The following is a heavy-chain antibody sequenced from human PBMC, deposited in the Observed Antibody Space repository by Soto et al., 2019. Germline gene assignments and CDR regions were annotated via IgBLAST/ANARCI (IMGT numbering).Heavy chain of an antibody. Sequence: LRLSCAASGFTFSSYSMNWVRQAPGKGLEWVSSISSSSSYIYYADSVKGRFTISRDNAKNSLYLQMNSLRAEDTAVYYCAREMATVIYYYYYGMDVWGQGTTVTVS. CDR2: ISSSSSYI. CDR1: GFTFSSYS. V-gene: IGHV3-21*01. D-gene: IGHD4-4*01. J-gene: IGHJ6*02. CDR3: AREMATVIYYYYYGMDV.